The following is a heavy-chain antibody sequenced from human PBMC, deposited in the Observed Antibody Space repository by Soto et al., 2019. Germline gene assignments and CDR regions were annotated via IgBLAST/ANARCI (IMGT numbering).Heavy chain of an antibody. Sequence: EVQLLESGGGLVQPGGSLRLSCAASGFTFSSYAMSWVRQAPGKGLEWVSAISGSGGSTYYADSVKGRFTISRDKSKKTQYLQMNSMRAEDTDVNYCARGPIAAAGTRRPLGYFDYWGQGTLVTVSS. V-gene: IGHV3-23*01. J-gene: IGHJ4*02. CDR3: ARGPIAAAGTRRPLGYFDY. D-gene: IGHD6-13*01. CDR2: ISGSGGST. CDR1: GFTFSSYA.